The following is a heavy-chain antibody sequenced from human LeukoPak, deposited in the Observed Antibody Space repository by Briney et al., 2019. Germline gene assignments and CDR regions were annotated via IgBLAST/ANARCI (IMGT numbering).Heavy chain of an antibody. V-gene: IGHV3-21*01. D-gene: IGHD2-15*01. CDR1: GFTFSSYS. J-gene: IGHJ3*01. Sequence: GGSLRLSCAASGFTFSSYSMNWVRQAPGKGLEWVSSISSSRSYIYYADSVKGRFTISRDNAKNSLYLQMNSLRVGDTGRYYCARGGKKGGGDSLDLWGPGTMVTVSS. CDR2: ISSSRSYI. CDR3: ARGGKKGGGDSLDL.